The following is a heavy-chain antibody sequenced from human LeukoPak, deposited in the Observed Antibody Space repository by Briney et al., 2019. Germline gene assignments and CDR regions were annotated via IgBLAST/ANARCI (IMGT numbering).Heavy chain of an antibody. CDR3: ARLRCSGGSCYSSWFDP. Sequence: GESLKISCKASGYSFTNYWIGWGRQMPGKGLEWMGTIYPGDSDTRYRPSFQGQVTISADKSISTAYLQWSSLKASDTAMYYCARLRCSGGSCYSSWFDPWGQGTLVTVSS. CDR2: IYPGDSDT. D-gene: IGHD2-15*01. V-gene: IGHV5-51*01. CDR1: GYSFTNYW. J-gene: IGHJ5*02.